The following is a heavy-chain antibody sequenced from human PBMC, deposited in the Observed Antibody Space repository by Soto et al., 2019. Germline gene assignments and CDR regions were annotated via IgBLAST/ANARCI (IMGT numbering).Heavy chain of an antibody. CDR1: GFTFSSYG. CDR2: ISYDGSNK. J-gene: IGHJ4*02. CDR3: AKEGYSSGWYYFDY. V-gene: IGHV3-30*18. Sequence: QVQLVESGGGVVQPGRSLRLSCAASGFTFSSYGMHWVRQAPGKGLEWVAVISYDGSNKYYADSVKGRFTISRDNSKNTRYLQMNSLRAEDTAVYYCAKEGYSSGWYYFDYWGQGTLVTVSS. D-gene: IGHD6-19*01.